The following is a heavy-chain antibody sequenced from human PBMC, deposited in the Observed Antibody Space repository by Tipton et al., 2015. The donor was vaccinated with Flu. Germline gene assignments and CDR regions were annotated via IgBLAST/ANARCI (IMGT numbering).Heavy chain of an antibody. Sequence: TLSLTCTVSGGSITRGSYYYNWIRQAAGKGLEWIGRIYTNANTNYKPSLKSRVTISVDTSKNQFSLKLSSVTAADTAVYYCAGDGLGGIPAAINWLDPWGQRTLVTVTS. CDR1: GGSITRGSYY. D-gene: IGHD2-2*01. CDR2: IYTNANT. V-gene: IGHV4-61*02. CDR3: AGDGLGGIPAAINWLDP. J-gene: IGHJ5*02.